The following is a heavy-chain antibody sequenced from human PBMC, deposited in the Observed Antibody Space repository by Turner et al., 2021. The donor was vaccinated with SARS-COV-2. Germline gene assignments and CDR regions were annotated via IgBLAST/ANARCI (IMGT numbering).Heavy chain of an antibody. CDR3: ARDDGQAFDY. V-gene: IGHV3-21*05. CDR2: IGHNVTNT. D-gene: IGHD4-17*01. CDR1: YKYLSHYN. J-gene: IGHJ4*02. Sequence: DVRVVMSGGGVVKHRGSLRLLCESPYKYLSHYNMNWIRQAPGKGLEWISFIGHNVTNTHYADSVKGRFTISRDNSKKLVYLQMDSLRVEDTAEYYCARDDGQAFDYWGQGTLVTVSS.